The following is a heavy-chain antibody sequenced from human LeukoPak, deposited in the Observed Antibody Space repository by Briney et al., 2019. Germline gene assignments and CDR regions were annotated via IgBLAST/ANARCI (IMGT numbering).Heavy chain of an antibody. CDR3: AREGPLDSSGYQYYFDY. D-gene: IGHD3-22*01. V-gene: IGHV4-59*01. CDR1: GGSISSYY. Sequence: SETLSLTCTVSGGSISSYYWSWIRQPPGKGLEWIGYNYYSGSTNYNPSLKSRVTIPVDTSKNQFSLKLSSVTAADTAVYYCAREGPLDSSGYQYYFDYWGQGTLVTVSS. J-gene: IGHJ4*02. CDR2: NYYSGST.